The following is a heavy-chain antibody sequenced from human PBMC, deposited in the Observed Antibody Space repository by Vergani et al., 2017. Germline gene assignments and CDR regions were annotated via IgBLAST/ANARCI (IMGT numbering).Heavy chain of an antibody. CDR3: ASTFCGGECYYDH. Sequence: QVTLKESGPALVKPTQTLRLTCTLSGFSVNSHPMRVIWIRQPPGKALEWLARIDWDDDKFYDRSLKTRLTISKDTSKNQVVLRMTNMDPVDTAMYYCASTFCGGECYYDHWGQGTLVTVSS. J-gene: IGHJ4*02. V-gene: IGHV2-70*04. CDR2: IDWDDDK. D-gene: IGHD2-21*01. CDR1: GFSVNSHPMR.